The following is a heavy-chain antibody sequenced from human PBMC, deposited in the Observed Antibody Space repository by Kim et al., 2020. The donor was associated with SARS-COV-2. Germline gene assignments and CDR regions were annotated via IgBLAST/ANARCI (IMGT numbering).Heavy chain of an antibody. Sequence: GGSLRLSCAASGFTFSSYAMSWVRQAPGKGLEWVSAISGSGGSTYYADSVKGRFTISRDNSKNTLYLQMNSLRAEDTAVYYCACITMIVVGDTNWFDPWGQGTLVTVSS. D-gene: IGHD3-22*01. CDR1: GFTFSSYA. V-gene: IGHV3-23*01. CDR2: ISGSGGST. CDR3: ACITMIVVGDTNWFDP. J-gene: IGHJ5*02.